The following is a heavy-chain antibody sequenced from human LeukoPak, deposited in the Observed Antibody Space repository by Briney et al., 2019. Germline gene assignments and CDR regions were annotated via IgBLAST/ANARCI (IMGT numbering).Heavy chain of an antibody. CDR2: ISYDGSNN. D-gene: IGHD6-13*01. CDR1: GFTFSTYA. J-gene: IGHJ4*02. Sequence: GGSLRLSCAASGFTFSTYAMHWVRQAPGKGLEWVAVISYDGSNNYYADSVKGRFTISRANSKNTLYLQMNSLRAEDTAVYYCATSTGYSSSWQTPNAYWGQGTLVTVSS. V-gene: IGHV3-30*04. CDR3: ATSTGYSSSWQTPNAY.